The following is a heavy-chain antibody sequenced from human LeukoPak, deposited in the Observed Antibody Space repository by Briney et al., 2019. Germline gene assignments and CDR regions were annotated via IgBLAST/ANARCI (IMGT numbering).Heavy chain of an antibody. J-gene: IGHJ5*02. CDR1: GYTFTGYY. D-gene: IGHD3-16*02. Sequence: ASVKVSCKASGYTFTGYYMHWVRQAPGQGLEWMGWINLNSGDTNYAQNFQGWVTMTRDTSISTAYVELSRLRSDDTAVYYCARSEIYYDYVWGNYRPNWFDPWGQGTLVTVSS. V-gene: IGHV1-2*04. CDR3: ARSEIYYDYVWGNYRPNWFDP. CDR2: INLNSGDT.